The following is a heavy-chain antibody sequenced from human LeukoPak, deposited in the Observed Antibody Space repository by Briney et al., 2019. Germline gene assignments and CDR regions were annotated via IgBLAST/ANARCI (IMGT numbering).Heavy chain of an antibody. D-gene: IGHD3-9*01. Sequence: PSETLSLTCTVSGGSISSSSYYWGWIRQPPGKGLEWIGSIYYSGSTYYNPSLKSRVTISVDTSKNQFSLKLSSVTAADTAVYYCARVRLRYFDWLLSKSSRFRVPDYWGQGTLVTVSS. CDR1: GGSISSSSYY. V-gene: IGHV4-39*07. CDR3: ARVRLRYFDWLLSKSSRFRVPDY. CDR2: IYYSGST. J-gene: IGHJ4*02.